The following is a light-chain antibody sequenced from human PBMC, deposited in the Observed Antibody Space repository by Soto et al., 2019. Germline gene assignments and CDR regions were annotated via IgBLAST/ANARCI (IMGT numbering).Light chain of an antibody. CDR3: QQYNSYPLT. CDR2: DAY. CDR1: QSISSW. V-gene: IGKV1-5*01. J-gene: IGKJ5*01. Sequence: DIQMTQSPSTLSASVGARVTITFRASQSISSWLAWYQQKPGKAXKLLIYDAYSLESGVTSRFSGSGSGTEFTLTISSLQPDDFATYYCQQYNSYPLTFGQGTRLDIK.